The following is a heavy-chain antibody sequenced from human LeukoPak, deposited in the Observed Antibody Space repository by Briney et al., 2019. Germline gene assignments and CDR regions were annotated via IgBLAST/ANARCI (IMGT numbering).Heavy chain of an antibody. Sequence: SVKVSCKPSGGTFSSYAISWVRQAPGQGLEWTGRIIPIFGIANYAQKFQGRVTITADKSTSTAYMELSSLRSEDTAVYYCASMEMATITIDYWGQGTLVTVSS. CDR1: GGTFSSYA. D-gene: IGHD5-24*01. V-gene: IGHV1-69*04. CDR2: IIPIFGIA. CDR3: ASMEMATITIDY. J-gene: IGHJ4*02.